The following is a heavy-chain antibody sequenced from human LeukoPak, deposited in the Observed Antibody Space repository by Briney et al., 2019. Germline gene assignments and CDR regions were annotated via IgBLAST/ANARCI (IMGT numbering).Heavy chain of an antibody. D-gene: IGHD3-9*01. CDR3: ARVEGAGYRGGWFDP. V-gene: IGHV4-39*07. J-gene: IGHJ5*02. CDR2: IYYSGST. Sequence: PSETLSLTCTVSGGSISSSSYYWGWIRQPPGKGLEWIGSIYYSGSTYYNPSLKSRVTISVDTSKNQFSLKLSSVTAADTAVYYCARVEGAGYRGGWFDPWGQGTLVTVSS. CDR1: GGSISSSSYY.